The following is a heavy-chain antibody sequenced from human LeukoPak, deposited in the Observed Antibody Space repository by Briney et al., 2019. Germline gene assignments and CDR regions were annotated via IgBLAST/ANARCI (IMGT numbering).Heavy chain of an antibody. CDR2: IGPDGAGE. Sequence: PGGSLRLSCEASGFIFSAYGMHWVRQTPGKGLEWVTFIGPDGAGEYYTDSVRGRFTISRDNSRNTVHLQMSNLRPDDTAVYYCAKERGYYDSSGYLIWGQGTLVTVSS. CDR3: AKERGYYDSSGYLI. V-gene: IGHV3-30*02. D-gene: IGHD3-22*01. J-gene: IGHJ4*02. CDR1: GFIFSAYG.